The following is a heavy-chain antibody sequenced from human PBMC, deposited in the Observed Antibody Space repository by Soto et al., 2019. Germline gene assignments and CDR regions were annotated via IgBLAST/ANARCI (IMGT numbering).Heavy chain of an antibody. J-gene: IGHJ6*02. V-gene: IGHV3-48*04. CDR2: ISSSSSYT. CDR1: GFTFSSYS. D-gene: IGHD2-21*02. CDR3: ARDGGRDYYYYYGMDV. Sequence: EVQLVESGGGLVQPGGSLRLSCAASGFTFSSYSMNWVRQAPGKGLEWVSYISSSSSYTNYADSVKGRFTISRDNAKNSLYLQMNSLRAEDTAVYYCARDGGRDYYYYYGMDVWGQGTTVTVSS.